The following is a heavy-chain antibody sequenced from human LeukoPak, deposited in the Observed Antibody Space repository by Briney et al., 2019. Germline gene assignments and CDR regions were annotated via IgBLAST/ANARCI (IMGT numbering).Heavy chain of an antibody. J-gene: IGHJ4*02. V-gene: IGHV4-4*07. CDR1: GGSISSYY. CDR2: IYTSGST. Sequence: NPSETLSLTCTVSGGSISSYYWSWIRQPAGKGLEWIGRIYTSGSTNNNPSLKSRVTMSVDTSKNQISLKLSSVTAADTAVYYCARDWAQHCSSTSCYGPFDYWGQGTLVTVSS. CDR3: ARDWAQHCSSTSCYGPFDY. D-gene: IGHD2-2*01.